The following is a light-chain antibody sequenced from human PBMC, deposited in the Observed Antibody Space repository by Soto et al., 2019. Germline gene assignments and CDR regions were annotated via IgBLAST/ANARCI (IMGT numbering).Light chain of an antibody. CDR3: QQRSNWPPEAT. CDR2: DAS. Sequence: EIVLTQSPATLSLSPGERATLSCSASQSVSSYLACYQQKPGQAPRLLIYDASNRATGIPARFSGSGSGTDFTLTISSLEPEDFAVYYCQQRSNWPPEATFGQGTRLEIK. J-gene: IGKJ5*01. V-gene: IGKV3-11*01. CDR1: QSVSSY.